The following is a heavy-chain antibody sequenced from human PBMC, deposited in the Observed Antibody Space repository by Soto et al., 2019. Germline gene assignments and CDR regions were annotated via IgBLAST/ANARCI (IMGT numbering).Heavy chain of an antibody. CDR3: TGITWFRGMDV. CDR2: TYYKSKWNN. Sequence: PSHTLSLTCAISGYSVSSNSAALNWIRQSPSRGLEWLGRTYYKSKWNNDYALSVKSRITINPDTSKNHFSLHLYSVTPEDTAVYYCTGITWFRGMDVWGQGTPVTVS. J-gene: IGHJ6*02. CDR1: GYSVSSNSAA. D-gene: IGHD3-10*01. V-gene: IGHV6-1*01.